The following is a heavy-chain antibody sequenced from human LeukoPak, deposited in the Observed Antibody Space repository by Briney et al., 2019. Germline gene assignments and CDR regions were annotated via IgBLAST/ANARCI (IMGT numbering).Heavy chain of an antibody. Sequence: GGSLRLSCAASGFTFSSYAMSWVRQAPGKGLEWVSAISGSGGSTYYADSVKGRFTISRDNSKNTLYLQMNSLRAEDTAVYYCAKDRAGGYCSGGSCSRIYYYYGMDVWGKGTTATVSS. CDR2: ISGSGGST. D-gene: IGHD2-15*01. CDR3: AKDRAGGYCSGGSCSRIYYYYGMDV. J-gene: IGHJ6*04. CDR1: GFTFSSYA. V-gene: IGHV3-23*01.